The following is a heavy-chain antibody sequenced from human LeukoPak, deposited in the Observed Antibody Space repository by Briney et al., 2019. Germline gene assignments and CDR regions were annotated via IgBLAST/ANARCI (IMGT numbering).Heavy chain of an antibody. D-gene: IGHD5-18*01. V-gene: IGHV3-33*01. CDR1: GFTFSSYG. CDR3: ARGRGYSYGSPFDAFDI. J-gene: IGHJ3*02. Sequence: GGSLRLSCAASGFTFSSYGMHWVRQAPGKGLEWVAVIWYDGSNKYYADSVKGRFTISRDNSKNTLYLQMNSLRAEDTAVYYCARGRGYSYGSPFDAFDIWGQGTMVTVSS. CDR2: IWYDGSNK.